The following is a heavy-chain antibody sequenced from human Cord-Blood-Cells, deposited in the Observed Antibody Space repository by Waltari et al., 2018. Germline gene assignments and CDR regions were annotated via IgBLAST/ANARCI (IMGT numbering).Heavy chain of an antibody. J-gene: IGHJ4*02. V-gene: IGHV1-69*09. CDR1: GGTFSSYA. D-gene: IGHD6-13*01. Sequence: VQLVQSGAEVKKPGSSVKVSCKASGGTFSSYAISWVRQAPGQGLEWMGRIIPIPGIANYAQKVQGRVTITADKSTITAYMELSSLRSEDTAVYYCASGQQLVNYWGQGTLVTVSS. CDR2: IIPIPGIA. CDR3: ASGQQLVNY.